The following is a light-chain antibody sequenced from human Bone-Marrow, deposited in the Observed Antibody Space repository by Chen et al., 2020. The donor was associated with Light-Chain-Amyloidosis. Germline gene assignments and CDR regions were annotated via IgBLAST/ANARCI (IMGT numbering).Light chain of an antibody. CDR3: QQRNNWPLT. CDR1: QNINNN. CDR2: GAS. Sequence: EIVMTQSPATLSVSPGESATLSCRASQNINNNFAWYQQKPGQAPRLLMHGASTMATGIPARFSGSGSGTEFTLTSSSLQPEDFAVYYCQQRNNWPLTFGGGTKVEI. J-gene: IGKJ4*01. V-gene: IGKV3-15*01.